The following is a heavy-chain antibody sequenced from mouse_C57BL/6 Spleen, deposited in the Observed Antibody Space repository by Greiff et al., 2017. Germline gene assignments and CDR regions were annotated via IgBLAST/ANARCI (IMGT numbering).Heavy chain of an antibody. CDR3: ANMGLTGTPRGYFDY. Sequence: QVQLQQPGAELVRPGSSVKLSCKASGYTFTSYWMDWVKQRPGQGLEWIGNIYPSDSETHYNQKFKDKATLTVDKSSSTAYMQLRSLTSEDSAVYYCANMGLTGTPRGYFDYWGQGTTLTVSS. CDR2: IYPSDSET. D-gene: IGHD4-1*01. V-gene: IGHV1-61*01. CDR1: GYTFTSYW. J-gene: IGHJ2*01.